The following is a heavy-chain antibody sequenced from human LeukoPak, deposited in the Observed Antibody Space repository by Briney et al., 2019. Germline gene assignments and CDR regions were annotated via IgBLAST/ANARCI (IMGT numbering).Heavy chain of an antibody. J-gene: IGHJ4*02. CDR2: INPNSGGT. D-gene: IGHD2-2*01. V-gene: IGHV1-2*02. CDR3: AREGGGTYCSSTSCYSVY. Sequence: ASVKVSCKASGYTFTGYYMHWVRQAPGQGLEWMGWINPNSGGTNYAQKFQGRVTMTRDTSISTAYMELSRLRPDDTAVYYCAREGGGTYCSSTSCYSVYWGQGTLVTVSS. CDR1: GYTFTGYY.